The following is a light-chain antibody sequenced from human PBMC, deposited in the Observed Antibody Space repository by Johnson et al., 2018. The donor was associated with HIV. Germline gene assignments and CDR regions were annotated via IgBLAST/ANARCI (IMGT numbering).Light chain of an antibody. Sequence: QSVLTQPPSVSAAPGQKVTISCSGSSSNIGNNYVSWYQQLPGTAPKLLIDDNNKLPSGIPDRFSGSKSGTSATLGITGLQTGDEAESYCGTWDSSLSAYVFGTGTKVTVL. V-gene: IGLV1-51*01. CDR2: DNN. CDR1: SSNIGNNY. J-gene: IGLJ1*01. CDR3: GTWDSSLSAYV.